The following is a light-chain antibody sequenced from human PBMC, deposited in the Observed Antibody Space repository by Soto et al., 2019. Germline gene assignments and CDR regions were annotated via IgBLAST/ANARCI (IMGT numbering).Light chain of an antibody. CDR3: YSYTSSSTYV. V-gene: IGLV2-14*01. J-gene: IGLJ1*01. CDR1: GSDVGAYNY. Sequence: QSVLTQPASVSGSPGQSITISCSGTGSDVGAYNYVSWYQQHPAKAPKLMIYDVSNRPAGVSDRFSGSKSGNTASLTISGLQAEEEADYYCYSYTSSSTYVFGSGTKVTVL. CDR2: DVS.